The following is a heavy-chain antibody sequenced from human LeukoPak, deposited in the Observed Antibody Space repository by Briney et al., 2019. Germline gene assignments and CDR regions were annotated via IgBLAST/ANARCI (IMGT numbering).Heavy chain of an antibody. J-gene: IGHJ4*02. CDR3: TRTDYLGSGSYYTDPREVFDY. Sequence: RTGGSLRLSCAASGFTFSSYAMHWFRQAPGKGLEWVGFIRSKGYGCTTEYAASVKGRFTVSRDDSKTIAYLQMNSLKTEDTALYYCTRTDYLGSGSYYTDPREVFDYWGQGTLVTVSS. CDR2: IRSKGYGCTT. D-gene: IGHD3-10*01. V-gene: IGHV3-49*03. CDR1: GFTFSSYA.